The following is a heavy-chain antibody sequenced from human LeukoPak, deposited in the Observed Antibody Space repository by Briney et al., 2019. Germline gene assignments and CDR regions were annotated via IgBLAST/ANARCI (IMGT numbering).Heavy chain of an antibody. CDR1: GGSITNYY. CDR2: IYGSGST. V-gene: IGHV4-59*01. CDR3: ARGAEDQYFGWSPFDY. Sequence: SETLSLTCSISGGSITNYYWSWIRQPPGKGLEWIGYIYGSGSTNYNPSLQSRVTISVDTSKKQFFLKLSSVTAADTAVYYCARGAEDQYFGWSPFDYWGQGTLVTVSS. D-gene: IGHD3-9*01. J-gene: IGHJ4*02.